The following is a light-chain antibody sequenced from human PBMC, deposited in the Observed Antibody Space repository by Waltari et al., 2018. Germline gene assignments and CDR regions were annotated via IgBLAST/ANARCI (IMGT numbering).Light chain of an antibody. CDR1: SSDIGGYNY. CDR3: SSYAGSNTFI. Sequence: QAALTQPPSVSGSPGQSVTISCTGTSSDIGGYNYVSWYQQHPGKAPKPMIYDVSKRPSGVSDRFSGSKSGNTASLTIFGLQAEDEADYYCSSYAGSNTFIFGAGTRLTVL. CDR2: DVS. J-gene: IGLJ1*01. V-gene: IGLV2-11*01.